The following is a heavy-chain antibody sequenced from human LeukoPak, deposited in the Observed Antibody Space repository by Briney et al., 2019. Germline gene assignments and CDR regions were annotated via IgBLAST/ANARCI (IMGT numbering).Heavy chain of an antibody. Sequence: GSSVKVSCKASGGTFSSYAISWVRQAPGQGLEWMGRIIPILGIANYAQKFQGRVTITADKSTSTAYMELSSLRSEDTAVYYCARDYYDSSGYYFDYWAREPWSPSPQ. CDR1: GGTFSSYA. CDR3: ARDYYDSSGYYFDY. CDR2: IIPILGIA. D-gene: IGHD3-22*01. J-gene: IGHJ4*02. V-gene: IGHV1-69*04.